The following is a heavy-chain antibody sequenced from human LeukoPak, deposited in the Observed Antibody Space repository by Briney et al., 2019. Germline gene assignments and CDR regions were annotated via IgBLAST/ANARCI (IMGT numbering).Heavy chain of an antibody. CDR3: ARDSVVTEEIDAFDI. CDR1: GGSISSSSYY. Sequence: SSETLSLTCTVSGGSISSSSYYWGWIRQPPGKGLEWIGSIYYSGSTYYNPSLKSRVTISVDTSKNQFSLKLSSVTAADTAVYYCARDSVVTEEIDAFDIWGQGTMVTVSS. V-gene: IGHV4-39*07. J-gene: IGHJ3*02. CDR2: IYYSGST. D-gene: IGHD2-21*02.